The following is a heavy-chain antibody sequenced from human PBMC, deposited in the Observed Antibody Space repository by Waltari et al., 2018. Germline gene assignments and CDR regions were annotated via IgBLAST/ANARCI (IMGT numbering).Heavy chain of an antibody. CDR1: GFTFSSHA. Sequence: EVQLVESGGGLVQPGGSLRLSCAASGFTFSSHAMHWVRQAPGKGLEYVSAISSNGGSTYYANSVKGRFTISRDNSKNTLYLQMGSLRAEDMAVYYCARAGPYSSSLSPSPVDYWGQGTLVTVSS. D-gene: IGHD6-13*01. V-gene: IGHV3-64*01. CDR3: ARAGPYSSSLSPSPVDY. J-gene: IGHJ4*02. CDR2: ISSNGGST.